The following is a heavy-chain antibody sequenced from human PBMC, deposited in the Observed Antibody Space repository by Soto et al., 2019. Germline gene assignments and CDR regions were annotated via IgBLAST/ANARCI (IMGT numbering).Heavy chain of an antibody. CDR2: ISTSSGET. J-gene: IGHJ4*02. CDR3: ARGWELGP. Sequence: QVQLVQSGADVKQPGASVKVSYKASGYTFNTYGISWVRQAPGQGLEWMGWISTSSGETNYTQNLQDRVILTTDTSTSTAYMELRGLTSDDTAVYYCARGWELGPWGQGTVVTVSS. D-gene: IGHD1-7*01. V-gene: IGHV1-18*01. CDR1: GYTFNTYG.